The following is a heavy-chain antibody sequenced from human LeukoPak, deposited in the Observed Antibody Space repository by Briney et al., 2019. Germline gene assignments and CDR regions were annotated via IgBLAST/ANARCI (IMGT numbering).Heavy chain of an antibody. CDR3: AREGGIYCSGGSYYIDY. J-gene: IGHJ4*02. V-gene: IGHV1-2*02. Sequence: GASVTVSCKASGYTFTVYYMHWVRQAPGQGLEWMGWINPNSGGTNYAQKFQGRVTMTRDTSISTAYMELSRLRSDDTAVYYCAREGGIYCSGGSYYIDYWGQGTLVTVSS. CDR2: INPNSGGT. D-gene: IGHD2-15*01. CDR1: GYTFTVYY.